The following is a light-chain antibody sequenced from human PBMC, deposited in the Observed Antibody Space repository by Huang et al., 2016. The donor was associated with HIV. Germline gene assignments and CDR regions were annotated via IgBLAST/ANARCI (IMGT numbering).Light chain of an antibody. CDR3: QKYNSVPRT. CDR2: ATS. J-gene: IGKJ1*01. CDR1: QDIGTY. Sequence: DIQMTQSPSSLSASVGDRVTLSCRASQDIGTYLAWYQHKPGKVPNLLIYATSTLQSGVPSRFRCSGSGTNFTLTIGSLRPEDVATYYCQKYNSVPRTFGHGTKVQIK. V-gene: IGKV1-27*01.